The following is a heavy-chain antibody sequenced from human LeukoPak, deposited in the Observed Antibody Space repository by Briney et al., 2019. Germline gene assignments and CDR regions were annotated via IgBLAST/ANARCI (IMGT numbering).Heavy chain of an antibody. J-gene: IGHJ3*02. CDR2: IIPIFGTA. D-gene: IGHD6-19*01. CDR3: ASRRDSSGSHAFDI. V-gene: IGHV1-69*13. CDR1: GGTFSSYA. Sequence: SVTVSCKASGGTFSSYAISWVRQAPGQGLEWMGGIIPIFGTANYAQKFQGRVTITADESTSTAYMELSSLRSEDTAVYYCASRRDSSGSHAFDIWGQGTMVTVSS.